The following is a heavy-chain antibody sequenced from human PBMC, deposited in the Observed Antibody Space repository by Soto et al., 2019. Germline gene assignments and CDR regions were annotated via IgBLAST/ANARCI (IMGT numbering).Heavy chain of an antibody. Sequence: GGSLRLSCAASGFTVSTKYMSWVRQAPGKGLEWVSVIYSGGSTFYADSVRGRFTISRDNSKNTVNLQMNSLRSEDTAVYYCARARYGYNFGIPTYGMDVWGQGTTVTVSS. CDR2: IYSGGST. CDR3: ARARYGYNFGIPTYGMDV. CDR1: GFTVSTKY. V-gene: IGHV3-66*01. J-gene: IGHJ6*02. D-gene: IGHD5-12*01.